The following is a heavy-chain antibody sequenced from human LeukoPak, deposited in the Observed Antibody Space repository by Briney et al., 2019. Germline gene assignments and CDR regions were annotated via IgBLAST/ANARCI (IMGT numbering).Heavy chain of an antibody. CDR1: GYTFTNYG. CDR3: AIAGGWAREDYRADAFDI. J-gene: IGHJ3*02. Sequence: ASVKVSCKASGYTFTNYGITWVRRAPGQGLEWMGWISPYNGNTDYAQNLQGRVTMTTDTSTTTAYMELRSLRADDTAMYYCAIAGGWAREDYRADAFDIWGQGTMVTVSS. D-gene: IGHD4-11*01. CDR2: ISPYNGNT. V-gene: IGHV1-18*01.